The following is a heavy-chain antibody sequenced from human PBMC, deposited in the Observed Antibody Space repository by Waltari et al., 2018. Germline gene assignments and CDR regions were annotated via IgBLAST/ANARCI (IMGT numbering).Heavy chain of an antibody. D-gene: IGHD6-6*01. CDR2: ISYDGSNK. CDR3: ARDRTRQPQYYYYYGMDV. CDR1: GFTFSSYA. Sequence: QVQLVESGGGVVQPGRSLRLSCAASGFTFSSYAMHWVRQAPGKGLEWVAVISYDGSNKYYADSVKGRFTISRDNSKNTLYLQMNSLRAEDTAVYYCARDRTRQPQYYYYYGMDVWGQGTTVTVSS. J-gene: IGHJ6*02. V-gene: IGHV3-30-3*01.